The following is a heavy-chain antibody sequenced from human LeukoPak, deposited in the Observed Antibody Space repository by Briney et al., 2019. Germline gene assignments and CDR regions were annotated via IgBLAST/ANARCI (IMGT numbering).Heavy chain of an antibody. CDR2: INPHSGGT. Sequence: ASVKVSCKASGYTFNGNYIHWVRQAPGQGLEWTGWINPHSGGTNSAQKFQGWVTMTRDTSISTAYIELSRLTSDDTAIYYCARAKGDLFNGFYFDYWGQGTLITVSS. J-gene: IGHJ4*02. D-gene: IGHD3-9*01. V-gene: IGHV1-2*04. CDR3: ARAKGDLFNGFYFDY. CDR1: GYTFNGNY.